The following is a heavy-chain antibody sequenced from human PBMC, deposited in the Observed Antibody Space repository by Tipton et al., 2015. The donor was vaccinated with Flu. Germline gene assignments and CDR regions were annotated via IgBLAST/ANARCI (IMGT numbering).Heavy chain of an antibody. J-gene: IGHJ3*02. V-gene: IGHV4-39*07. Sequence: TLSLTCTVSGASISSESYYWGWIRQPPGKGLEWIGNIYHSGSTNYNPSLESRVTMSRDTSKNHFSLRLSSATAADTALYYCTRDLRGYSGYTGGDAFDMWGQGIMVIVSS. D-gene: IGHD5-12*01. CDR3: TRDLRGYSGYTGGDAFDM. CDR2: IYHSGST. CDR1: GASISSESYY.